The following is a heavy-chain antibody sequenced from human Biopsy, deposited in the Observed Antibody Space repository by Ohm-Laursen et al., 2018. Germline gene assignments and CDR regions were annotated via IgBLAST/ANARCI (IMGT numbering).Heavy chain of an antibody. CDR1: GGSIKSYY. V-gene: IGHV4-59*01. J-gene: IGHJ4*02. CDR3: ARLTGDPSY. CDR2: IYYTGHT. Sequence: SETLSLTCTVSGGSIKSYYWNWIRQSPGKGLDWIGFIYYTGHTNYNPSLKSRATISVDTSKNQFSLKVISVTAADTAVYYCARLTGDPSYWGQGTLVTVSS. D-gene: IGHD7-27*01.